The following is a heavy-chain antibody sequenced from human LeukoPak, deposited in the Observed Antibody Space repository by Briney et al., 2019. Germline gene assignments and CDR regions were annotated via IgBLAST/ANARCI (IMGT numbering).Heavy chain of an antibody. CDR1: GFTFSSYG. J-gene: IGHJ4*02. CDR2: IRYDGSNK. CDR3: AKEGPVIEQWLVQYFDY. V-gene: IGHV3-30*02. D-gene: IGHD6-19*01. Sequence: PGGSLRLSCAASGFTFSSYGMHWVRQAPGKGLEWVAFIRYDGSNKYYAASVKGRFTISRDNSKNTLYLQMNSLRAEDTAVYYCAKEGPVIEQWLVQYFDYWGQGTLVTVSS.